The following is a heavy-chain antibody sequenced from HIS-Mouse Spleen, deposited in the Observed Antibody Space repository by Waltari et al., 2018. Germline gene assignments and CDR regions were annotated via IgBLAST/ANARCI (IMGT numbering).Heavy chain of an antibody. CDR1: GGSISSSSYY. J-gene: IGHJ2*01. D-gene: IGHD6-13*01. CDR3: AREIPYSSSWYDWYFDL. CDR2: IYYSGRP. Sequence: QLQLQESGPGLVKPSETLSLTCTVSGGSISSSSYYWGWIRQPPGKGLEWIGSIYYSGRPNYNPAIKSRGTISVDTSKNQFSLKLSSVTDADTAVYYCAREIPYSSSWYDWYFDLWGRGTLVTVSS. V-gene: IGHV4-39*07.